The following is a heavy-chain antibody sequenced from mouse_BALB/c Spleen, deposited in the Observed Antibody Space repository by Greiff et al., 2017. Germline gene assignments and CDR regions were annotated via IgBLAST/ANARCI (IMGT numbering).Heavy chain of an antibody. J-gene: IGHJ4*01. Sequence: VQLQQSGAELVRSGASVKLSCTASGFNIKDYYMHWVKQRPEQGLEWIGWIDPENGDTEYAPKFQGKATMTADTSSNTAYLQLSSLTSEDTAVYYCNAGLYGGMDYWGQGTSVTVSS. CDR3: NAGLYGGMDY. CDR2: IDPENGDT. D-gene: IGHD2-12*01. V-gene: IGHV14-4*02. CDR1: GFNIKDYY.